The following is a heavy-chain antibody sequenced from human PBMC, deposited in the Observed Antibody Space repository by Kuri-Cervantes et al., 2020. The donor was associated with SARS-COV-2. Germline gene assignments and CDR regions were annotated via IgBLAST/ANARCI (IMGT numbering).Heavy chain of an antibody. D-gene: IGHD3-22*01. V-gene: IGHV4-31*03. Sequence: LRLSCTVSGGSISSGGYYWSWIRQHPGKGLEWIGYIYYSGSTYYNPSLKSRVTISVDASKNQSSLKLTSVTAADTAVYYCARDPHYYDTNGQDYPWYFDLWGRGTLVTVS. CDR3: ARDPHYYDTNGQDYPWYFDL. CDR2: IYYSGST. CDR1: GGSISSGGYY. J-gene: IGHJ2*01.